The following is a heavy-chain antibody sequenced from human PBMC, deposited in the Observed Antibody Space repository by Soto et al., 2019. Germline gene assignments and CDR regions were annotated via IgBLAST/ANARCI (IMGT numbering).Heavy chain of an antibody. CDR3: ARRNRSFNWNYDDAGSFDP. V-gene: IGHV4-39*01. J-gene: IGHJ5*02. D-gene: IGHD1-7*01. Sequence: QLQLQESGPGLVKPSETLSLTCTVSGGSISSSSYYWGWIRQPPGKGLEWIGSIYYSGSTYYNPSLKSRVTISVDTSKNQFSLKLSSVTAADTAVYYCARRNRSFNWNYDDAGSFDPWGQGTLVTVSS. CDR2: IYYSGST. CDR1: GGSISSSSYY.